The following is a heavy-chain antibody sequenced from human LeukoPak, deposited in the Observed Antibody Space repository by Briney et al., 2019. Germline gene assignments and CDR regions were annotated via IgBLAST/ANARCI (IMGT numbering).Heavy chain of an antibody. D-gene: IGHD3-10*01. J-gene: IGHJ5*02. CDR1: GGSISSSSYY. Sequence: SETLSLTCTVTGGSISSSSYYWGWIRQPPGKGLEWIGSIYYSGSTYYNPSLKSRVTISVDTSKNQFSLKLSSVTAADTAVYYCARQPPPWVRGVITNNWFDPWGQGTLVTVTS. CDR2: IYYSGST. CDR3: ARQPPPWVRGVITNNWFDP. V-gene: IGHV4-39*01.